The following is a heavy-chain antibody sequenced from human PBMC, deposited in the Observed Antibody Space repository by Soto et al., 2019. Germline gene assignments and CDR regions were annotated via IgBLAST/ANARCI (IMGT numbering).Heavy chain of an antibody. Sequence: ASVKVSCKASGYTFSAYGISWVRQAPGQGLEWMGWINGYNGNTNYAPKLQGRITMTTDTSTTTAYMELRSLRSDDAAVYYCARMGDVPYYYYGMDVWGQGTTVTVSS. D-gene: IGHD3-16*01. CDR3: ARMGDVPYYYYGMDV. J-gene: IGHJ6*02. V-gene: IGHV1-18*01. CDR2: INGYNGNT. CDR1: GYTFSAYG.